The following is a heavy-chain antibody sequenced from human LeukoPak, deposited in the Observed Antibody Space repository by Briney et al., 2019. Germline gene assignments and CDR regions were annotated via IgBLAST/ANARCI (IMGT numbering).Heavy chain of an antibody. CDR3: AKDDDFWSGYYSIRGFDY. Sequence: GGSLRLSCAASGFTFSSYAMSWVRQAPGKGLEWVSAISGSGGSTYYADSVKGRFTISGDNSKNTLYLQMNSLRAEDTAVYYCAKDDDFWSGYYSIRGFDYWGQGTLVTVSS. J-gene: IGHJ4*02. D-gene: IGHD3-3*01. CDR2: ISGSGGST. V-gene: IGHV3-23*01. CDR1: GFTFSSYA.